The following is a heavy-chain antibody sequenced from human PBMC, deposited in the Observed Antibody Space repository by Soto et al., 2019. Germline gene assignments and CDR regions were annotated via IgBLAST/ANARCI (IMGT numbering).Heavy chain of an antibody. CDR1: GFTFSSYA. V-gene: IGHV3-23*01. D-gene: IGHD1-26*01. CDR3: AKSKMRELPGHYYYGMDV. CDR2: ISGSGGST. Sequence: EVQLLESGGGLVQPGGSLRLSCAASGFTFSSYAMSWVRQAPGKGLEWVSAISGSGGSTYYADSVKGRFTISRDNSKNTLYLQMNSLRAEDTAVYYCAKSKMRELPGHYYYGMDVWGQGTTVTVSS. J-gene: IGHJ6*02.